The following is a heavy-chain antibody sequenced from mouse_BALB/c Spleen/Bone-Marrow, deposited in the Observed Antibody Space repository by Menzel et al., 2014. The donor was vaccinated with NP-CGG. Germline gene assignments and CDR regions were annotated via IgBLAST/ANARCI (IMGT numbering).Heavy chain of an antibody. V-gene: IGHV1-63*01. Sequence: VHLQQSGAELVRPGTSVKISCKASGYAFTNYWLGWVKQRPGHGLEWIGDIYPGSGNTYYNEKFKGKATLTADKSSSTAYMQLSSLTSEDSAVYFCARLRGYSQAWFAYWGQGTLVTVSA. D-gene: IGHD2-3*01. J-gene: IGHJ3*01. CDR3: ARLRGYSQAWFAY. CDR1: GYAFTNYW. CDR2: IYPGSGNT.